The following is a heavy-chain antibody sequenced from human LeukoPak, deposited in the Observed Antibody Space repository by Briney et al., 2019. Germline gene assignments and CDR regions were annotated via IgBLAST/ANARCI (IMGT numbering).Heavy chain of an antibody. CDR3: ARALRSGYYDY. D-gene: IGHD3-22*01. V-gene: IGHV3-23*01. J-gene: IGHJ4*02. CDR1: GFTFSSYA. CDR2: ISGSGGST. Sequence: GGSLRLSCAASGFTFSSYAMSWVRQAPGKGLEWVSAISGSGGSTYYADSVKGRFTISRDNSKNTLYLQMGSLRAEDMAVYYCARALRSGYYDYWGQGTLVTVSS.